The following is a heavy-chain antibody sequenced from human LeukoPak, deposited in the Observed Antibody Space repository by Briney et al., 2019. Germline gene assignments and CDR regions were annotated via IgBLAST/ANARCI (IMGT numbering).Heavy chain of an antibody. Sequence: SETLSLTCVVSGGSINSGGYSWTWIRQPPGKGLEWIGYIHHSGNTLYHPSLQSRVTISVDRSRNQLSLKLNSVTAADTAVYYCAKSLYYYDYDSGSYIGDAFDIWGQGTMVTVSS. J-gene: IGHJ3*02. D-gene: IGHD3-22*01. V-gene: IGHV4-30-2*01. CDR1: GGSINSGGYS. CDR3: AKSLYYYDYDSGSYIGDAFDI. CDR2: IHHSGNT.